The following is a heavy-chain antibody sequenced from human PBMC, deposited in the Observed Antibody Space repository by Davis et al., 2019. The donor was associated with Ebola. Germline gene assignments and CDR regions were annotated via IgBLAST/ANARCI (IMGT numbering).Heavy chain of an antibody. J-gene: IGHJ5*01. CDR2: ISDYNGNT. CDR1: SYTFTSYG. D-gene: IGHD6-25*01. V-gene: IGHV1-18*01. CDR3: AREAGATTGIYDS. Sequence: ASVQVSCKASSYTFTSYGISWVRQAPGQGLEWMGWISDYNGNTNYAQKLQDRVTMTTDTSRSTAYMELRSLRYDDTAVYYCAREAGATTGIYDSWGQGTLVTVSS.